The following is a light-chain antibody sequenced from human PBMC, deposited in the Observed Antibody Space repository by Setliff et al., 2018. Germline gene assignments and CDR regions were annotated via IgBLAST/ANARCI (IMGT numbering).Light chain of an antibody. CDR1: SSDVGGYNY. CDR2: DVS. J-gene: IGLJ2*01. V-gene: IGLV2-14*01. Sequence: QSALTQPPSASGSPGQSVTISCTGTSSDVGGYNYVSWYQQHPGKAPKLMIYDVSKRPSGVSNRFSGSKSGNTASLTISGLQAKDEADYYCSSYTSSSTFVVFGGGTKGTV. CDR3: SSYTSSSTFVV.